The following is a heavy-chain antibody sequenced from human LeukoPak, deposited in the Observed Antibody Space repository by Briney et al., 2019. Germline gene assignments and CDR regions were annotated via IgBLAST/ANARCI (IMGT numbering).Heavy chain of an antibody. J-gene: IGHJ3*02. CDR1: GFTFTSYV. Sequence: PGGSLRLSCAASGFTFTSYVMSWVRQAPGKGLEWVSVISGSGDSTYYADSVKGRFTISRDNSKNQVVLTMTNMDPVDTATYYCAHRPIRGVHIGDAFDIWGQGTMVTVSS. CDR2: ISGSGDST. CDR3: AHRPIRGVHIGDAFDI. D-gene: IGHD3-10*01. V-gene: IGHV3-23*01.